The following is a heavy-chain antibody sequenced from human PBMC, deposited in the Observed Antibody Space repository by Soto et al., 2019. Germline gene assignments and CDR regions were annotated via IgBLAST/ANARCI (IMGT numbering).Heavy chain of an antibody. CDR2: ISYDGSNK. V-gene: IGHV3-30*04. D-gene: IGHD6-6*01. CDR1: GFTFSSYA. Sequence: GGSLRLSCAASGFTFSSYAMHWVRQAPGKGLEWVAVISYDGSNKYYADSVKGRFTISRDNSKNTLYLQMNSLRAEDTAVYYCARGRNSSSYYFDYWGQGTLVTVSS. CDR3: ARGRNSSSYYFDY. J-gene: IGHJ4*02.